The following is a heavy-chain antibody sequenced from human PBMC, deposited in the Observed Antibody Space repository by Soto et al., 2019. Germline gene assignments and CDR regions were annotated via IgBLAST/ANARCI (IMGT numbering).Heavy chain of an antibody. J-gene: IGHJ6*03. CDR2: ISSSGSTI. D-gene: IGHD1-7*01. CDR3: AREDELRDYYYYYMDV. CDR1: GFTFSDYY. V-gene: IGHV3-11*01. Sequence: QVQLVESGGGLVKPGGSLRLSCAASGFTFSDYYMSWIRQASGKGLEWVSYISSSGSTIYYADSVKGRFTISRDNAKNSLYLQMNSLRAEDTDVYYCAREDELRDYYYYYMDVWGKGTTVTVSS.